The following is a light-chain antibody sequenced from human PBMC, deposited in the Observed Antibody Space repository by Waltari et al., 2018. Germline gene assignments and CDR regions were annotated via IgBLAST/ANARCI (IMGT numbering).Light chain of an antibody. CDR2: WAS. J-gene: IGKJ5*01. CDR1: QTLLYSSNNKNY. Sequence: DIVMTQSPDSLAVSLGERATINCKSSQTLLYSSNNKNYLAWYQQKPGQPPKLLIYWASARESGVPDRFSGSGSGTDFTLTISSLQVEDVAVYYCQQYYSTPPTFGQGTRLEIK. V-gene: IGKV4-1*01. CDR3: QQYYSTPPT.